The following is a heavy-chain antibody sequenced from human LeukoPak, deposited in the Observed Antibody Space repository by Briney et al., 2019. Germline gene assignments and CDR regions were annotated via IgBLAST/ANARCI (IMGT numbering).Heavy chain of an antibody. J-gene: IGHJ4*02. CDR1: GYSISSGYY. Sequence: PSETLSLTCTVSGYSISSGYYWGWIRQPPGKGLEWIGSIYHSGSTYYNPSLKSRVTISVDTSKNQFSLKLSSVTAADTAVYYCARTSRAAAVGLYYFDYWGQGTLVTVSS. CDR3: ARTSRAAAVGLYYFDY. D-gene: IGHD6-13*01. CDR2: IYHSGST. V-gene: IGHV4-38-2*02.